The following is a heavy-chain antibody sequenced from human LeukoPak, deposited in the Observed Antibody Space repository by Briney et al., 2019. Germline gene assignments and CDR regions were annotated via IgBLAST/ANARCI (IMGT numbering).Heavy chain of an antibody. CDR3: ARGFGAPPKLGFDP. V-gene: IGHV1-69*13. J-gene: IGHJ5*02. CDR2: IIPIFGTA. Sequence: ASVKVSCKASGGTFSSYAISWVRQAPGQGLEWMGGIIPIFGTANYAQKFQGRVTITADESTSTAYMELSSLRSEDTAVYYCARGFGAPPKLGFDPWGQRTLATVSS. D-gene: IGHD3-10*01. CDR1: GGTFSSYA.